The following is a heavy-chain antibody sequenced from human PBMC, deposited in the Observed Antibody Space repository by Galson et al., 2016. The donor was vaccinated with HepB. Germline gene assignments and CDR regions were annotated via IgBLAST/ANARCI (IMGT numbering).Heavy chain of an antibody. CDR1: GFTFRNYG. Sequence: SLRLSCAASGFTFRNYGIHWVRQAPGKGLEWVAVIWYDGSSKYYADAVNGRFTISRDNSKNTLYLQMNSLRAEDTAVYYCARENQALNGAYGSMTGFDHWGRGTLVTVSS. J-gene: IGHJ4*02. D-gene: IGHD4-17*01. CDR2: IWYDGSSK. CDR3: ARENQALNGAYGSMTGFDH. V-gene: IGHV3-33*01.